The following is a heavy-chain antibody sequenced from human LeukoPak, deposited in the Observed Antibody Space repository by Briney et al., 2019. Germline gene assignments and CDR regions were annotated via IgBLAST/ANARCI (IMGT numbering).Heavy chain of an antibody. Sequence: GGSLRLSCAASGFTFSSYAMSWVRQAPGKGLEWVSAISDSGGGTYYTDSVKGRFTISRDNSKNTLYLQMNSLRAEDTDIYYCAQDHQSNMIVVVITTYPDYWGQGTLVTVSS. CDR2: ISDSGGGT. J-gene: IGHJ4*02. D-gene: IGHD3-22*01. V-gene: IGHV3-23*01. CDR3: AQDHQSNMIVVVITTYPDY. CDR1: GFTFSSYA.